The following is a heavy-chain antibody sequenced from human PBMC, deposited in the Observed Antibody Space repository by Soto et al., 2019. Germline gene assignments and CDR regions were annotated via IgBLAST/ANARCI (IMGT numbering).Heavy chain of an antibody. J-gene: IGHJ4*02. CDR3: AHTYYSGLGTFYFDF. V-gene: IGHV2-5*02. D-gene: IGHD3-10*01. CDR2: VYWDDDR. Sequence: QITLKESGPTLVEPTQTLTVTCTFSGFSLTTRGMGVGWIRQPPGKALEWLAFVYWDDDRRYRPSLRSRLRVTEDTSKNQVDLTMSNMDSGDTATYYCAHTYYSGLGTFYFDFWGQGILVTVSS. CDR1: GFSLTTRGMG.